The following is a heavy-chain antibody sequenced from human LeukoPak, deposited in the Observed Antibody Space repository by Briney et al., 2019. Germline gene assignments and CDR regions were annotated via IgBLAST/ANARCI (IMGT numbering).Heavy chain of an antibody. CDR3: ARQAVVVPAAMHYYFDS. D-gene: IGHD2-2*01. CDR2: IYYSEST. CDR1: GGSISSSSYY. V-gene: IGHV4-39*07. Sequence: SETLSLTCTVSGGSISSSSYYWGWIRQPPGKGLEWIGSIYYSESTNYNPSLKSRVTMSVDTSKNQFSLKLSSVTAADTAVYYCARQAVVVPAAMHYYFDSWGQGTLVTVSS. J-gene: IGHJ4*02.